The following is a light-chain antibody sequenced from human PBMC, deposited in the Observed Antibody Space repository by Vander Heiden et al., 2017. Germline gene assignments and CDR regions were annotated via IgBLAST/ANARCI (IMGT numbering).Light chain of an antibody. Sequence: DTQMTQSPSSLSASVGDRVNITCRTRQTIYTFLNWYQQKPGKAPRLLISAASSLRGGVPSRFSGSGSGTDFTLTITSLQPEDFATYSCQQSYTFPPTFGQGTKLEI. CDR3: QQSYTFPPT. J-gene: IGKJ2*01. CDR1: QTIYTF. V-gene: IGKV1-39*01. CDR2: AAS.